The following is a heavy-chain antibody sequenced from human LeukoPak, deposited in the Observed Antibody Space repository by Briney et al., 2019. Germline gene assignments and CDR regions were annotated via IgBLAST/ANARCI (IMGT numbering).Heavy chain of an antibody. CDR2: INPNSGGT. Sequence: ASVKVSCKASGYTFTGYYMHWVRQAPGQGLEWMGWINPNSGGTNYAQKFQGRVTMTRDTSISTVYMELSSLRSDDTAVYYCAKTLYIAAAPGGLDYWGQGTLVTVSS. V-gene: IGHV1-2*02. D-gene: IGHD6-13*01. CDR3: AKTLYIAAAPGGLDY. J-gene: IGHJ4*02. CDR1: GYTFTGYY.